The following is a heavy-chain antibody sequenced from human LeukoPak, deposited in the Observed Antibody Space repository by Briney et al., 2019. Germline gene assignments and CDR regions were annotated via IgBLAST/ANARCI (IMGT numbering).Heavy chain of an antibody. V-gene: IGHV3-23*01. J-gene: IGHJ4*02. CDR3: ARDWAGGLFDY. Sequence: GGCLRLSCAASGFTFSSYAMSWVRQAPGKGLEWVSAISGSGGSTYYADSVKGRFTISRDNAKNSLYLQMNSLRAEDTAVYYCARDWAGGLFDYWGQGTLVTVSS. D-gene: IGHD3-16*01. CDR1: GFTFSSYA. CDR2: ISGSGGST.